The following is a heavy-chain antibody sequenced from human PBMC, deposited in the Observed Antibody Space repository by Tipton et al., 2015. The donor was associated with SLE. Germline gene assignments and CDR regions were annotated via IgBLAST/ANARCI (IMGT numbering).Heavy chain of an antibody. Sequence: LRLSCAASGFTFSSYWMHWVRQAPGKGLVWVSRINSDGSSTSYADSVKGRFTISRDNAKNTLYLQMNSLRAEDTAVYYCARVASGAEDYYYYYMDVWGKGTTVTVSS. CDR2: INSDGSST. D-gene: IGHD3-10*01. CDR1: GFTFSSYW. J-gene: IGHJ6*03. CDR3: ARVASGAEDYYYYYMDV. V-gene: IGHV3-74*01.